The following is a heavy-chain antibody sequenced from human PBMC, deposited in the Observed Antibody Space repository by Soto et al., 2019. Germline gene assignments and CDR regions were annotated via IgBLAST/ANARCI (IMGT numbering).Heavy chain of an antibody. J-gene: IGHJ5*02. CDR3: ARHGSIGARLNYFVP. Sequence: GESLKISFQGSGHDFDSSLVGGVRQTPGNGVAWLRIILPSDSDTCYISLFLCHVTMSVDKSINTAYLQWSSLEASDTAIYYCARHGSIGARLNYFVPCGQGTQVTVSS. V-gene: IGHV5-51*01. CDR1: GHDFDSSL. D-gene: IGHD6-6*01. CDR2: ILPSDSDT.